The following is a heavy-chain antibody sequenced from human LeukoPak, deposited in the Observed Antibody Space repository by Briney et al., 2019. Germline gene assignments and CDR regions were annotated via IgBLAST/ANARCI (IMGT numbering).Heavy chain of an antibody. V-gene: IGHV3-23*01. CDR3: ANLGGDYNSYYYYYGMDV. J-gene: IGHJ6*02. Sequence: PGGSLRLSCAASGFTFSSYAMSWVRQAPGKGLEWASAISGSGGSTYYADSVKGRFTISRDNSKNTLYLQMNSLRAEDTAVYYCANLGGDYNSYYYYYGMDVWGQGTTVTVSS. CDR2: ISGSGGST. CDR1: GFTFSSYA. D-gene: IGHD4-17*01.